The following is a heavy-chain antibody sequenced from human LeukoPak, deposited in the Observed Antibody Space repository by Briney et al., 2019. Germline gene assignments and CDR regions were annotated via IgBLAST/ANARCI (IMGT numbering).Heavy chain of an antibody. D-gene: IGHD3-10*01. V-gene: IGHV5-51*01. J-gene: IGHJ4*02. CDR3: AKLRDGRGFGAIDY. CDR2: IDLAVFDT. Sequence: GEALKISCNGSGYNFTNYWIGWVRPMPGKGVEWGGMIDLAVFDTRYCPSFQRQVSISADKPLTTPYLQCSSLKAADTAMYYCAKLRDGRGFGAIDYWGQGTLVTVSS. CDR1: GYNFTNYW.